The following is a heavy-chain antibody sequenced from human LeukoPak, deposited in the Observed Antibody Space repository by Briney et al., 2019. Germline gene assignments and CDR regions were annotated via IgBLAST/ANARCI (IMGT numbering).Heavy chain of an antibody. V-gene: IGHV3-30*18. CDR2: ISYDGSNK. CDR1: GFTFSSYG. D-gene: IGHD2-15*01. J-gene: IGHJ5*02. Sequence: GGSLRLSCAASGFTFSSYGMHWVRQAPGKGLEWVAVISYDGSNKYYADSVKGRFTISRDNSKNTLYLQMNSLRAEDTAVYYCAKGEGVVVAAFNGGVDPWGQGTLVTVSS. CDR3: AKGEGVVVAAFNGGVDP.